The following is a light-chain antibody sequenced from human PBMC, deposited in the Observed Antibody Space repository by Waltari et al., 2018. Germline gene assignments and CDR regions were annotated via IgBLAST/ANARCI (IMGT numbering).Light chain of an antibody. CDR3: QQYYSTSLYT. Sequence: DIVMTQSPDSLAVSLGERATINCKSSKSVLYSSNNKNYLAWYQQKPGQPPKLLIYWASTRESGVPDRFSGSGSGTDFTLTISSLQAEDVAVYYCQQYYSTSLYTFGQGTKLEIK. V-gene: IGKV4-1*01. J-gene: IGKJ2*01. CDR2: WAS. CDR1: KSVLYSSNNKNY.